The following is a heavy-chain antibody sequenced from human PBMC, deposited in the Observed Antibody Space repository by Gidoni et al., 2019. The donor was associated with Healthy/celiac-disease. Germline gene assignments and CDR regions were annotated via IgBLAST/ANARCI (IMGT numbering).Heavy chain of an antibody. V-gene: IGHV3-9*01. CDR3: AKDIGEYSSSPGYYYYGMDV. Sequence: EVQLVESGGGMVQPGRSLRLSCAASGVTFDDYAMHGVRQAPVKGLEWVSGISWNSGSIGYADSVKGRFTISRDNAKNSLYLQMNSLRAEDTALYHCAKDIGEYSSSPGYYYYGMDVWGQGTTVTVSS. CDR1: GVTFDDYA. D-gene: IGHD6-6*01. CDR2: ISWNSGSI. J-gene: IGHJ6*02.